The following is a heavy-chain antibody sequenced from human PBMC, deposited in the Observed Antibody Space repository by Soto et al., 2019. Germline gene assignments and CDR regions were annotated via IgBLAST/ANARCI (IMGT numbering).Heavy chain of an antibody. J-gene: IGHJ6*02. CDR2: IIPIFGTA. D-gene: IGHD2-2*02. CDR3: ARARGDIVVVPAAIFHYYYGMDV. Sequence: SVKVSCKASGGTFSSYAISWVRQAPGQGLEWMGGIIPIFGTATYAQKFQGRVTITADESTSTAYMELSSLRSEDTAVYYCARARGDIVVVPAAIFHYYYGMDVWGQGTTVTVSS. CDR1: GGTFSSYA. V-gene: IGHV1-69*13.